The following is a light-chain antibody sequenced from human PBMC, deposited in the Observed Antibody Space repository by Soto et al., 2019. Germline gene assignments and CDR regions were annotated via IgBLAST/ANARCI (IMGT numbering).Light chain of an antibody. V-gene: IGKV1-5*01. CDR2: DAS. CDR1: QSISSW. CDR3: QQYNYYPYT. Sequence: DIQMTQSPSTLSASVGDRVTITCRASQSISSWLAWYQQKPGKAPKLLIYDASSLESGVPSRFSGSGSGTDFTLTISSLQPDDFVAYYCQQYNYYPYTFGQGTKLEIK. J-gene: IGKJ2*01.